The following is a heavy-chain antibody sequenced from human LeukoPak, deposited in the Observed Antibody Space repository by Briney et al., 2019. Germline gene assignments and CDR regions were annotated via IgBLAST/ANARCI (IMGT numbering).Heavy chain of an antibody. CDR2: INSSSYI. Sequence: SGGSLRLSCGVSGFTFRSYSMNSLRQAPGKGLEWVSSINSSSYIYYADSVKGRLTISRDNPKNSLSLQMNSVRSEDTAVYYCTRNVSASTHFYYYYYTVVLVKGTTVTVSS. J-gene: IGHJ6*03. CDR3: TRNVSASTHFYYYYYTVV. V-gene: IGHV3-21*01. CDR1: GFTFRSYS. D-gene: IGHD2/OR15-2a*01.